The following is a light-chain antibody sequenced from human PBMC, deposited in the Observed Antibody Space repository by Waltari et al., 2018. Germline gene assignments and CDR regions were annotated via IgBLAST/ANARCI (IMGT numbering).Light chain of an antibody. CDR3: MILYNNAVV. CDR2: TKPDSTI. Sequence: QAVLTQPASLSASPGASASLTCTLRSAINVRLHKIYWYQQRPGSPPQFLLKTKPDSTIQLGSGVPSRFSASKDTSANAFILLISGIQSEDEADYYCMILYNNAVVFGGGTNLTVL. CDR1: SAINVRLHK. V-gene: IGLV5-45*01. J-gene: IGLJ3*02.